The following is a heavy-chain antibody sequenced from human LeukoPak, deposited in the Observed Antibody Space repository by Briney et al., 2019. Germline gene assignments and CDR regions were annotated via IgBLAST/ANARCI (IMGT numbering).Heavy chain of an antibody. CDR2: INHSGST. V-gene: IGHV4-34*01. J-gene: IGHJ4*02. CDR1: GGSFSGYY. D-gene: IGHD6-13*01. CDR3: ARVGGYSSSWLIY. Sequence: KPSETLSLTCAVYGGSFSGYYWSWIRQPPGKGLEWIGEINHSGSTDYNPSLKSRVTISVDTSKNQFSLKLSSVTAADTAVYYCARVGGYSSSWLIYWGQGTLVTVSS.